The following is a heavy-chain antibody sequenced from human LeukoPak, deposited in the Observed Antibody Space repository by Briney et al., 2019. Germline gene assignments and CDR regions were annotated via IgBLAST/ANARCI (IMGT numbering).Heavy chain of an antibody. CDR3: ARHGRARFGSSWFGDWFDP. D-gene: IGHD6-13*01. V-gene: IGHV1-18*01. J-gene: IGHJ5*02. Sequence: ASVKVSCKASGYTFTSYGISWVRQAPGQGLEWMGWISAYNGNTNYAQKLQGRVTMTTDTSTSTAYMELRSLRSDDTAVYYCARHGRARFGSSWFGDWFDPWGQGTLVTVSS. CDR2: ISAYNGNT. CDR1: GYTFTSYG.